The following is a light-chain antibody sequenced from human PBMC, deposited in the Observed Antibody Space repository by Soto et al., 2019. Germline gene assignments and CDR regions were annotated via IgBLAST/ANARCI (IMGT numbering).Light chain of an antibody. Sequence: QTVLTQRPSVSGAPGQRVTISCTGSSSNIGAGYDVHWYQQLPGTAPKLLIYGKNNRPSGVPDRFSGSRSGTSASLAITGLQAEDEADYYCQSYDSSLSGVVFGGGTKLTVL. CDR2: GKN. J-gene: IGLJ2*01. V-gene: IGLV1-40*01. CDR3: QSYDSSLSGVV. CDR1: SSNIGAGYD.